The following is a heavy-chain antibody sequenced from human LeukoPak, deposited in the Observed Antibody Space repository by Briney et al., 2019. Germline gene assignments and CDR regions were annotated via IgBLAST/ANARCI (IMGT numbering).Heavy chain of an antibody. D-gene: IGHD4-23*01. J-gene: IGHJ3*02. CDR3: AKSRAGGRYDAFAI. Sequence: PGGSLRLSCAASGFTFSTYAMTWVRQAPGKGLEWVSAIGGGDGTTYYTNSVKGRFTISRDNSQKTLYLQMNSLRAEDTAVYYCAKSRAGGRYDAFAIWGQGTMVTVSS. CDR1: GFTFSTYA. CDR2: IGGGDGTT. V-gene: IGHV3-23*01.